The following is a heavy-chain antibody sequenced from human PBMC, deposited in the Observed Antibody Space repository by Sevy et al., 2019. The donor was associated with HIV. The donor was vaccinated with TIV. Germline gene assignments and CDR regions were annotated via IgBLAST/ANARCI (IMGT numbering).Heavy chain of an antibody. CDR3: TTSSHSPRVWRDFDPRFYFFYYGMDV. V-gene: IGHV3-73*01. CDR2: FRSRPNNYAT. Sequence: GGSLRLSCAASGFTFLGSTVHWVRQASGKGLEWVGLFRSRPNNYATAYSETVKGRITISRDDSKNTVFLQMTSLKTEDKAVYYSTTSSHSPRVWRDFDPRFYFFYYGMDVWGQGTTVTVSS. J-gene: IGHJ6*02. CDR1: GFTFLGST. D-gene: IGHD3-9*01.